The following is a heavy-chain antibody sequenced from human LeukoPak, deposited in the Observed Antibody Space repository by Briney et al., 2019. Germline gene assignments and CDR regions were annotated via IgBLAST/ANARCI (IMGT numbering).Heavy chain of an antibody. V-gene: IGHV5-51*01. CDR2: IYPGDSDT. J-gene: IGHJ4*02. CDR3: ARQNDFRLDY. CDR1: GYSFTSYW. Sequence: RGESLQISCKGSGYSFTSYWIGWVRQLPGKGLEWMGIIYPGDSDTRYSPSFQGQVTISADKSISTAYLQWSSLKASDTAMYYCARQNDFRLDYWGQGTLVTVSS. D-gene: IGHD3-3*01.